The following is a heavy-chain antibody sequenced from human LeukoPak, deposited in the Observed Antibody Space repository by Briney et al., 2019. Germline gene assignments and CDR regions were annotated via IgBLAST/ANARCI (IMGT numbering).Heavy chain of an antibody. J-gene: IGHJ4*02. D-gene: IGHD3-3*01. CDR3: ARKPTGDFWSGYRYYFDY. CDR1: GFTVSSYY. V-gene: IGHV3-53*01. Sequence: GSLRLSCAASGFTVSSYYMSWVRQAPGKGLEWVSIIYSGGTTYYADSVKGRFTISRDNSKNTLYLQMNSLRAEDTAVYYCARKPTGDFWSGYRYYFDYWGQGTLVTVSS. CDR2: IYSGGTT.